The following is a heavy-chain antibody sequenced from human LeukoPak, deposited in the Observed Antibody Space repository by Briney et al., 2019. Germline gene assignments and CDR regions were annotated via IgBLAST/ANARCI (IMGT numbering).Heavy chain of an antibody. D-gene: IGHD1-26*01. Sequence: SETLSLTCTVSGGSISSSAYYWGWIRQPPGKGLEWIGSLYYSGSAYYNPSLKSRVTISVDTSKKQFSLKLTSVTAADTAVYYCARQGGSPDWFDPWGQGTLVTVSS. CDR3: ARQGGSPDWFDP. CDR1: GGSISSSAYY. V-gene: IGHV4-39*01. CDR2: LYYSGSA. J-gene: IGHJ5*02.